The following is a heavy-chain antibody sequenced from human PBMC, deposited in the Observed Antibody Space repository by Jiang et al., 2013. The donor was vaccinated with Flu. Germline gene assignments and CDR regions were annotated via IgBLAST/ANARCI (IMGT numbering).Heavy chain of an antibody. J-gene: IGHJ4*02. D-gene: IGHD6-19*01. CDR3: ARGKAAVAGIFDY. V-gene: IGHV4-34*01. CDR2: INHSGST. CDR1: GGSFSGYY. Sequence: LLKPSETLSLTCAVYGGSFSGYYWSWIRQPPGKGLEWIGEINHSGSTNYNPSLKSRVTISVDTSKNQFSLKLSSVTAADTAVYYCARGKAAVAGIFDYWGQGTLVTVSS.